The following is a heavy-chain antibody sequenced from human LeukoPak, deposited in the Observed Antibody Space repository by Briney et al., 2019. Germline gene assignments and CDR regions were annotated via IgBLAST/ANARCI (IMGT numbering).Heavy chain of an antibody. J-gene: IGHJ4*02. D-gene: IGHD5-24*01. CDR1: GFTFSSYW. V-gene: IGHV3-74*01. CDR2: INGDGSGT. CDR3: ARGQHGYSYFDT. Sequence: GGSLRLSCAASGFTFSSYWMHRVRQAPGKGLVWVSRINGDGSGTVYADSVEGRFTISRDNAENTLYLQMNSLRAEDTAVYYCARGQHGYSYFDTWGQGTLVTVSS.